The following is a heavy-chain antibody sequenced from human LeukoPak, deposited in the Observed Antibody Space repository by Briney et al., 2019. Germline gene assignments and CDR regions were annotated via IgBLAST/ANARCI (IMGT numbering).Heavy chain of an antibody. J-gene: IGHJ4*02. CDR1: GFTLNSYG. CDR2: ISYDGSNK. Sequence: VGSPRLSCAASGFTLNSYGMHWVRQAPGKGLEWVAVISYDGSNKYYADSVKCRFTISRHNSKNTLYLQMNSPSPEDTAVYHCAKDPGDGYNRGYFDYWGQGTLVTVSS. D-gene: IGHD5-24*01. V-gene: IGHV3-30*18. CDR3: AKDPGDGYNRGYFDY.